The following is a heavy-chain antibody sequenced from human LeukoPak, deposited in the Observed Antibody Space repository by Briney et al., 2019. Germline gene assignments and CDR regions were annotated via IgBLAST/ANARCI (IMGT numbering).Heavy chain of an antibody. V-gene: IGHV3-33*01. D-gene: IGHD3-10*01. J-gene: IGHJ3*02. CDR3: AREQYGSDDALDI. Sequence: GGSLRLSCAASGFTFGSYGMHWVRQAPGKGLEWVAVIWYDGSNKYYADSVKGRFTVSRDNSKNTLDLQMSSLRAEDTAVYYCAREQYGSDDALDIWGQGTLVTVSS. CDR1: GFTFGSYG. CDR2: IWYDGSNK.